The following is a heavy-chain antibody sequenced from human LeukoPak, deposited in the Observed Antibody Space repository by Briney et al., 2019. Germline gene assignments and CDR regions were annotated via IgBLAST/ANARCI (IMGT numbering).Heavy chain of an antibody. Sequence: GGSLRLSCAASGFTFSSYSMNWVRQAPGKGLEWVSSISSSSSYIYYADSVKGRFTISRDNSKNTLYLQMNSLRAVDTAVYYCARDGGYYHGGAFDIWGQGTMVTVSS. CDR3: ARDGGYYHGGAFDI. J-gene: IGHJ3*02. V-gene: IGHV3-21*01. CDR2: ISSSSSYI. CDR1: GFTFSSYS. D-gene: IGHD3-22*01.